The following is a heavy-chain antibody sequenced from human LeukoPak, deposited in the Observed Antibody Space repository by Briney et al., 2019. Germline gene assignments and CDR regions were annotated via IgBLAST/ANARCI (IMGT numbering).Heavy chain of an antibody. CDR3: AAEYCDGGFCYTRHSGHDY. CDR2: ISSGSSYI. D-gene: IGHD2-8*02. CDR1: GFTFSTYT. J-gene: IGHJ4*02. Sequence: GGSLRLSCAASGFTFSTYTMNWVRQAPGKGLEWVSSISSGSSYIYYADSLQGRFTISRDNAKNSLYLQMNFLRAEDTAVYYCAAEYCDGGFCYTRHSGHDYWGQGTLVTVSS. V-gene: IGHV3-21*01.